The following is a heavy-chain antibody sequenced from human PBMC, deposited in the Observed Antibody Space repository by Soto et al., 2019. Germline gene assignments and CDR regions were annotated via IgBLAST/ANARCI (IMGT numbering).Heavy chain of an antibody. CDR3: ARGIEKTRPTITMVRGDAPDY. V-gene: IGHV3-48*03. D-gene: IGHD3-10*01. CDR2: ISSSGSTI. CDR1: GFTFSSYE. J-gene: IGHJ4*02. Sequence: EVQLVESGGGLVQPGGSLRLSCAASGFTFSSYEMNWVRQAPGKGLEWVSYISSSGSTIYYADSVKGRFTISRDNAKNSLYLQMNSLRAEDTAVYYCARGIEKTRPTITMVRGDAPDYWGQGTLVTVSS.